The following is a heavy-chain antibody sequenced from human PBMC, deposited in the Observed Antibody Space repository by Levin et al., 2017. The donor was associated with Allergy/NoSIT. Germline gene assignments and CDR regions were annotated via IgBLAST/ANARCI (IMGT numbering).Heavy chain of an antibody. CDR2: ISHDGAHK. CDR3: VRGNGFRDCGEDCVSDAFDF. D-gene: IGHD2-21*02. V-gene: IGHV3-30*04. Sequence: GGSLRLSCAASGFSFSGYAMHWVRQAPGKGLEWVALISHDGAHKYFADSMKGRLTISRDNSKNRVSLQIKSLRAEDTARYHCVRGNGFRDCGEDCVSDAFDFWGEGTVVTVSS. J-gene: IGHJ3*01. CDR1: GFSFSGYA.